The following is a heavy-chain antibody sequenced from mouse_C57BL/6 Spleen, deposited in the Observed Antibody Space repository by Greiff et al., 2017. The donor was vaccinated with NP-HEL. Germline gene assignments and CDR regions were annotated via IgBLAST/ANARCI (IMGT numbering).Heavy chain of an antibody. J-gene: IGHJ2*01. D-gene: IGHD3-2*02. CDR3: AIPSSGYGYYFDD. CDR2: IYPGDGDT. V-gene: IGHV1-82*01. CDR1: GYAFSSSW. Sequence: VQLQQSGPELVKPGASVKISCKASGYAFSSSWMIWVKQRPGKGLEWIGRIYPGDGDTNYNGKFKGKATLTADKSSSTAYMQLSSLTSENSAVYFCAIPSSGYGYYFDDWGQGTTLTVSS.